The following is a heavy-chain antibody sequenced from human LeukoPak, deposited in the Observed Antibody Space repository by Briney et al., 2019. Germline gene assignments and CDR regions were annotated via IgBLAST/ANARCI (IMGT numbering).Heavy chain of an antibody. D-gene: IGHD6-13*01. CDR2: IYHSGST. Sequence: PSETLSLTCTVSGGSISSSSYYWGWIRQPPGKGLEWIGSIYHSGSTYYNPSLKSRVTISVDTSKNQFSLKLSSVTAADTAVYYCARDYWSYSSSWYLTPLDYWGQGTLVTVSS. CDR3: ARDYWSYSSSWYLTPLDY. V-gene: IGHV4-39*07. CDR1: GGSISSSSYY. J-gene: IGHJ4*02.